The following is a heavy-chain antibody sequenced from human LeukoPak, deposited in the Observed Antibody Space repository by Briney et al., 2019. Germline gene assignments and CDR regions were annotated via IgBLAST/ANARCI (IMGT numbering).Heavy chain of an antibody. CDR2: IYYSGST. Sequence: PSETLSLTCTVSGGSISSYYWSWTRQPPGKGLEWIGYIYYSGSTNYNPSLKSRVTISVDTSKNQFSLKLSSVTAADTAVYYCARQGNYYDSSGYYFSAFDIWGQGTMVTVSS. CDR1: GGSISSYY. V-gene: IGHV4-59*08. J-gene: IGHJ3*02. D-gene: IGHD3-22*01. CDR3: ARQGNYYDSSGYYFSAFDI.